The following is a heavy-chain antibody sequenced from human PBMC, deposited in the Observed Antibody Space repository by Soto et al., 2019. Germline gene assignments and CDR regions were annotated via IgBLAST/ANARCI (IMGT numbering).Heavy chain of an antibody. CDR3: ATTPYDHDAFDN. V-gene: IGHV3-66*01. D-gene: IGHD5-12*01. CDR1: GFTRSSNS. J-gene: IGHJ3*02. CDR2: FYSSGST. Sequence: EVQLVESGGGVVPPGGSLRVSCSGFTRSSNSINWVRQAPGKTLEWVSIFYSSGSTFYSDSVQGRFTISRDISKNTLDFQMDSLRVDDTAVYYCATTPYDHDAFDNWGQGTVVTVSS.